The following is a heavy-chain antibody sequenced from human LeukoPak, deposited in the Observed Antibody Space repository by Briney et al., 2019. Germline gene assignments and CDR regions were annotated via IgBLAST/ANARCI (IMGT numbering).Heavy chain of an antibody. CDR3: ARRYCSSTNCHDAFDI. CDR2: IYTSGST. CDR1: DGSITSYY. D-gene: IGHD2-2*01. J-gene: IGHJ3*02. V-gene: IGHV4-4*07. Sequence: SETLSLTCTVSDGSITSYYWTWIRQPAGKGLEWIGRIYTSGSTNYNPSLKSRVTISIDTSKNHFSLRLSSVTVADTAVYYCARRYCSSTNCHDAFDIWGQGTMVTVSS.